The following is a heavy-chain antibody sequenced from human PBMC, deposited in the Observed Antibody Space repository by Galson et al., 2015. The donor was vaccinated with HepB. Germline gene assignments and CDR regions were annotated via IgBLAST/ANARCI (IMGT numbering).Heavy chain of an antibody. CDR2: IKEDGSEK. D-gene: IGHD2-2*01. V-gene: IGHV3-7*01. CDR3: ARTIRGYCGSTLCYIGPFDH. Sequence: SLRLSCAASGFTFSSYWMSWVRQAPGKGLEWVANIKEDGSEKYYVDSVKGRFTISRDNAKNSLWLQMNSLRAEDTAVYYCARTIRGYCGSTLCYIGPFDHWGQGILVTVSS. CDR1: GFTFSSYW. J-gene: IGHJ4*02.